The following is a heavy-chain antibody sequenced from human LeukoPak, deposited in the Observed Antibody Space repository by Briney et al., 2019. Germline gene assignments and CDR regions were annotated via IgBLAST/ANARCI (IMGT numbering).Heavy chain of an antibody. CDR1: GYTFSSYG. Sequence: RASVKVSCKASGYTFSSYGISWVRQAPGQGLEWMGWISAYNGNKKYAQKYQGRVTMTTDTSTSTAYMEMRSLRSDDTAVYYCARELGYYDSSGYHYVLGYWGQGTLVTVSS. CDR3: ARELGYYDSSGYHYVLGY. J-gene: IGHJ4*02. CDR2: ISAYNGNK. D-gene: IGHD3-22*01. V-gene: IGHV1-18*01.